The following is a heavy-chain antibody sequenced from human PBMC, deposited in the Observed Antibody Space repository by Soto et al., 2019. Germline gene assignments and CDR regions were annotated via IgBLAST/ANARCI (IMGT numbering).Heavy chain of an antibody. CDR1: VFTFGDYA. Sequence: GGSLRLSCTASVFTFGDYAMSWFRQAPGKGLEWGGFIRSKAYGGTTEYTASVKGRFTISRDDSKSIAYLQMNSLKTEDTAVYYCTQAAAGRERDYWGQGTLVTVSS. D-gene: IGHD6-13*01. J-gene: IGHJ4*02. CDR3: TQAAAGRERDY. V-gene: IGHV3-49*01. CDR2: IRSKAYGGTT.